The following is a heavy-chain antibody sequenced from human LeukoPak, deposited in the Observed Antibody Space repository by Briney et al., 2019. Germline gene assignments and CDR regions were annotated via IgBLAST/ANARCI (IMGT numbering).Heavy chain of an antibody. CDR1: GFTFSDRA. CDR3: VKDWGYSSGQLH. V-gene: IGHV3-23*01. J-gene: IGHJ4*02. Sequence: GGSLRLSCAASGFTFSDRAMSWVRQAPGKGLEWVSAISGSGGSTYYADSVKGRFTISRDNSKNTLFLQMNSLRADDTALYYCVKDWGYSSGQLHWGQGTLVTVSS. D-gene: IGHD6-19*01. CDR2: ISGSGGST.